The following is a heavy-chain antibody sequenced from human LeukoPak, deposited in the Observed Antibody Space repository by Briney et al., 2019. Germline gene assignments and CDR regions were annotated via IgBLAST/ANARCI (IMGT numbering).Heavy chain of an antibody. CDR3: AKDDSSGYYYWDY. CDR2: ISGSGGSA. J-gene: IGHJ4*02. Sequence: GGSLRLSCAASGFTFSSYAMSWVRQAPGKGLEWVSAISGSGGSAYYADSVKGRFTISRDNSKNTLYLQMNSLRAEDTAVYYCAKDDSSGYYYWDYWGQGTLVTVSS. CDR1: GFTFSSYA. D-gene: IGHD3-22*01. V-gene: IGHV3-23*01.